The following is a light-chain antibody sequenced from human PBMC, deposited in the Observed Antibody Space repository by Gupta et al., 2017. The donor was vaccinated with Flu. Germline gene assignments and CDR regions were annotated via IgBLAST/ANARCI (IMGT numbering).Light chain of an antibody. CDR2: DAS. J-gene: IGKJ5*01. CDR3: QQHSNWPPIT. Sequence: EIVLTQSPATLSLSPGERATLSCRASQSVSSYLAWYQQKPGQAPRLLIYDASNRDTGIPARFSGSGCGKDVTLTISSREQEDFAVYYCQQHSNWPPITFGQGTLLEIK. CDR1: QSVSSY. V-gene: IGKV3-11*01.